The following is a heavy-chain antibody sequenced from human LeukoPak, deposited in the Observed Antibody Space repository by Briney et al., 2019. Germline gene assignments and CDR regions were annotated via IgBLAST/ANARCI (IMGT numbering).Heavy chain of an antibody. CDR1: GGSFSGYY. Sequence: SETLSLTCAVYGGSFSGYYWSWLRQPPGKGLEWIGYIYYSGSTYYNPSLKSRVTISVDTSKNQFSLKLSSVTAADTAVYYCARDGRYFDWLRDWGQGTLVTVSS. CDR2: IYYSGST. V-gene: IGHV4-30-4*08. D-gene: IGHD3-9*01. J-gene: IGHJ4*02. CDR3: ARDGRYFDWLRD.